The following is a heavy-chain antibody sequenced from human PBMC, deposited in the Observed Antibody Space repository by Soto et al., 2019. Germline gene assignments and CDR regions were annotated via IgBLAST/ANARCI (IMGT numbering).Heavy chain of an antibody. CDR2: IYPGDSDT. CDR3: ARRRYGGSYNAFDI. Sequence: GESLKISCKGSGYTFTNYWIGWVRQMPAKGLEWMGIIYPGDSDTRYSPSFQGQVTISADKSITTAYLQWNSLKASDTAMYYCARRRYGGSYNAFDIWGQGTTVTVSS. J-gene: IGHJ3*02. CDR1: GYTFTNYW. V-gene: IGHV5-51*01. D-gene: IGHD1-26*01.